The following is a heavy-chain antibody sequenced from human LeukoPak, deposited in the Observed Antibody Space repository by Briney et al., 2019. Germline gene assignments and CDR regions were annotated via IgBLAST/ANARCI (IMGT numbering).Heavy chain of an antibody. CDR2: IYSGGRT. Sequence: PGGSLRLSCAASGFTVSSNYMSWVRQAPGKGLEWVSVIYSGGRTYYADSVKGRFIISRDNSKNTLYLQMNSLRAEDTAVYYCAKGRRTTMVRGHFDYWGQGTLVTVSS. J-gene: IGHJ4*02. CDR1: GFTVSSNY. CDR3: AKGRRTTMVRGHFDY. V-gene: IGHV3-53*01. D-gene: IGHD3-10*01.